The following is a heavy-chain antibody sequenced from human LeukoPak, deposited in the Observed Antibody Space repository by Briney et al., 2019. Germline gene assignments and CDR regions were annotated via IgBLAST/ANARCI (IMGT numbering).Heavy chain of an antibody. CDR1: GFTFTTYT. J-gene: IGHJ4*02. CDR2: ISSSSNYI. CDR3: TRDAVAGHRNFDY. Sequence: GGSLRLSCAASGFTFTTYTMNWVRQTPGKGPEWVSSISSSSNYIYYADSVKGRFTISRDNANNSLYLQMNSLRAEDTALYYCTRDAVAGHRNFDYWGQGTLVTVSS. D-gene: IGHD6-19*01. V-gene: IGHV3-21*01.